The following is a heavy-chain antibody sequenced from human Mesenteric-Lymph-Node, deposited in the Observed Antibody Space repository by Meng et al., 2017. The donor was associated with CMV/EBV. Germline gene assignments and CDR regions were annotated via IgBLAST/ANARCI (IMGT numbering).Heavy chain of an antibody. J-gene: IGHJ4*02. CDR1: CGSVSCGRYY. Sequence: SCGSVSCGRYYWSWLRQPPGNGLEWIGYIYYSGSTTYNPSLKSRVTISVDTSKNQFSLKPSSVTAADTAVYYCARENRLQSNYYFDYWGQGTLVTVSS. V-gene: IGHV4-61*01. D-gene: IGHD5-24*01. CDR3: ARENRLQSNYYFDY. CDR2: IYYSGST.